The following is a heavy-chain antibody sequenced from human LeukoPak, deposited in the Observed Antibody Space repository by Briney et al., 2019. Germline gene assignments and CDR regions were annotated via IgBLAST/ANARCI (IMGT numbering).Heavy chain of an antibody. CDR1: GGTFSSYA. CDR2: IIPIFGTA. CDR3: ARVNSPYYDSSGYYLS. V-gene: IGHV1-69*13. D-gene: IGHD3-22*01. Sequence: GASVTVSCKASGGTFSSYAISWARQAPGQGLEWMGGIIPIFGTANYAQKFQGRVTITADESTSTAYMELSSLRSEDTAVYYCARVNSPYYDSSGYYLSWGQGTLVTVSS. J-gene: IGHJ4*02.